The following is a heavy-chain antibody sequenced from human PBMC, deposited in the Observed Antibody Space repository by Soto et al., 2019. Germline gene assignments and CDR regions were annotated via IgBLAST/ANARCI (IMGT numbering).Heavy chain of an antibody. V-gene: IGHV4-59*01. CDR1: GDSISAYS. D-gene: IGHD5-12*01. J-gene: IGHJ4*02. Sequence: QVQLQVSAPGLLKPSETLSLNYTVSGDSISAYSWSWVRQPPGKGLEWIGNIHYNGNTKYNPSLKSRVSMSVDTSKNQFSLRLISVTAADTAKYFCAREGNLGRWLQPLDFWGQGTLVTVSS. CDR3: AREGNLGRWLQPLDF. CDR2: IHYNGNT.